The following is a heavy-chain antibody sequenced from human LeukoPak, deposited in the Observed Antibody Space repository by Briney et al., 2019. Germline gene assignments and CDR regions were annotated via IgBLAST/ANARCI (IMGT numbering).Heavy chain of an antibody. CDR1: GYSFTNYW. CDR2: IYPGDSDP. J-gene: IGHJ6*03. CDR3: ARVGGNSFYYYYMDG. D-gene: IGHD4-23*01. V-gene: IGHV5-51*01. Sequence: GESLKISCKGSGYSFTNYWIGWVRQMPGKGLEGMGIIYPGDSDPRYSPSFQGQVIISADKSISTAYRQWSRLKASDTAMYYCARVGGNSFYYYYMDGWGKGTTVTVSS.